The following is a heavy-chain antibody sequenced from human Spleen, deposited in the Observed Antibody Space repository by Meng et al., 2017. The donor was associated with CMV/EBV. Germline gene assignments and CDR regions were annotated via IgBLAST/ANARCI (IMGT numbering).Heavy chain of an antibody. J-gene: IGHJ5*02. D-gene: IGHD3-10*01. CDR3: ARELLWFGELGWFDP. V-gene: IGHV3-74*01. Sequence: GVTFSNYKIHWVRQALGKGLVWVSRIDSDGSSTSYADSVKGRFTISRDNAKNTVFLQMNSLRAEDTAVYYCARELLWFGELGWFDPWGQGTLVTVSS. CDR2: IDSDGSST. CDR1: GVTFSNYK.